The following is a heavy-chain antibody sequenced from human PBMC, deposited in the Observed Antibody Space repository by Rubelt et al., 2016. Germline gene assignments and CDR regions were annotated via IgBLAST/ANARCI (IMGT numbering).Heavy chain of an antibody. Sequence: QVQLVQSGAEVKKPGASVKVSCKASGYTFTSYYMHWVRKAPGQGLEWMGILTPSGGSTSYAQKFQGRVTMTRDTSTSTVYMELSSLRSEDTAVYYCARTKTVEMATIPLAYWGQGTLVTVSS. J-gene: IGHJ4*02. CDR1: GYTFTSYY. CDR3: ARTKTVEMATIPLAY. D-gene: IGHD5-24*01. V-gene: IGHV1-46*01. CDR2: LTPSGGST.